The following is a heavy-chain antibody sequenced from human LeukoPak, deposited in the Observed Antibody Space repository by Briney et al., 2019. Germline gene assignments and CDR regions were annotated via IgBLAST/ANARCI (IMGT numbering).Heavy chain of an antibody. CDR1: GYTFTSYY. CDR3: ATFPYYCSGGSCPHSFDY. Sequence: ASVKVSCKASGYTFTSYYMHWVRQAPGQGLEWMGIINPSGGSTIYAQKFQGRVTMTEDTSTDTAYMELSSLRSEDTAVYYCATFPYYCSGGSCPHSFDYWGQGTLVTVSS. V-gene: IGHV1-46*01. D-gene: IGHD2-15*01. J-gene: IGHJ4*02. CDR2: INPSGGST.